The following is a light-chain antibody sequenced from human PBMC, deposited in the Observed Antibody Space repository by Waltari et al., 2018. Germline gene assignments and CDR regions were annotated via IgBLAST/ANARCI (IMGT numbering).Light chain of an antibody. CDR2: WAS. Sequence: DIVMTQSPDSLAVSLGERATINCKSSQSVLYSSNNKNYLAWYQQKPGQPPKLLIYWASTRESGVPDRFSGSGSGTDFTLTISSLQAEDVAVYYCLQYYDIPRMFGQGTKVEIK. V-gene: IGKV4-1*01. CDR3: LQYYDIPRM. CDR1: QSVLYSSNNKNY. J-gene: IGKJ1*01.